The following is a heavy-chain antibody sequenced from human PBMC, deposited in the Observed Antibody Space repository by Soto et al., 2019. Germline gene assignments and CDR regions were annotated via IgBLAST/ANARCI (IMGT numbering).Heavy chain of an antibody. D-gene: IGHD5-12*01. CDR3: ARRAAGLYSGYDETWFDP. V-gene: IGHV4-39*01. CDR1: GGSISSSSYY. CDR2: IYYSGST. Sequence: SETLSLTCTVSGGSISSSSYYWGWIRQPPGKGLEWIGSIYYSGSTYYNPSLKSRVTISVDTSKNQFSLKLSSVTAADTVVYYCARRAAGLYSGYDETWFDPWGQGTLVTVSS. J-gene: IGHJ5*02.